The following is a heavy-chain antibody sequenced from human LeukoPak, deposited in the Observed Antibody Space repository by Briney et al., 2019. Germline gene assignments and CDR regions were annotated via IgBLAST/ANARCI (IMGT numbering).Heavy chain of an antibody. D-gene: IGHD3-10*01. CDR1: GGSFSGYY. CDR2: INHSGST. CDR3: ARGLYLWFGGDYFDY. V-gene: IGHV4-34*01. J-gene: IGHJ4*02. Sequence: PSETLSLTCAVYGGSFSGYYWSWLRQPPGKGLEWIGEINHSGSTNYNPSLKSRVTISVDTSKNQFSLKLSSVTAADTAVYYCARGLYLWFGGDYFDYWGQGTLVTVSS.